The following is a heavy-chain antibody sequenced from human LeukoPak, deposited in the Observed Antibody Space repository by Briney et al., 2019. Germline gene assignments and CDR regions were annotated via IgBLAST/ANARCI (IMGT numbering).Heavy chain of an antibody. V-gene: IGHV3-23*01. Sequence: GGSLRLSCAASGFTFSSFGLSWVRQAPGKGLEWVSAISGSGGNTYYADSVKGRFTISQDNSKNTLYLQMNSLRAEDTAVYYCARAFYYYDSSGYYPFDYWGQGTLVTVSS. CDR3: ARAFYYYDSSGYYPFDY. CDR2: ISGSGGNT. J-gene: IGHJ4*02. D-gene: IGHD3-22*01. CDR1: GFTFSSFG.